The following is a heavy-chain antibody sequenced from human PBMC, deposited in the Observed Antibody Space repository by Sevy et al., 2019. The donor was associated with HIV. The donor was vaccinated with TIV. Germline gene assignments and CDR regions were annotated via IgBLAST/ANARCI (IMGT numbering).Heavy chain of an antibody. J-gene: IGHJ4*02. CDR1: GFTFSDYF. CDR3: ARDLTPRETYIDY. D-gene: IGHD1-20*01. V-gene: IGHV3-11*01. CDR2: ITGSGTTL. Sequence: GESLKISCAASGFTFSDYFMMWIRRAPGKGLEWVSYITGSGTTLYYADSVKGRFTISRDNSKNSLYLQMNNLRPEDTAIYYCARDLTPRETYIDYWGQGTLVTVSS.